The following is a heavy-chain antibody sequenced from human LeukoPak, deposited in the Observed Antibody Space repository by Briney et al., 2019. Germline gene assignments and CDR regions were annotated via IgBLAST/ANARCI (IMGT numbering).Heavy chain of an antibody. Sequence: GSSVKVSCKASGGTFSSYAISRVRQAPGQGLEWMGGIIPIFGTANYAQKFQGRVTITADESTSTAYMELSSLRSEDTAVYYYARDQAVAGIYYFDYWGQGTLVTVSS. CDR3: ARDQAVAGIYYFDY. V-gene: IGHV1-69*01. J-gene: IGHJ4*02. CDR2: IIPIFGTA. CDR1: GGTFSSYA. D-gene: IGHD6-19*01.